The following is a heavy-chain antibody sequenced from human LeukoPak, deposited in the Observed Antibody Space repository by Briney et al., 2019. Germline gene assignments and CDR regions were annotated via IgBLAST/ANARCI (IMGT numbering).Heavy chain of an antibody. V-gene: IGHV2-5*01. CDR1: GFSLSTSGVG. CDR2: IYWNDDK. D-gene: IGHD3-22*01. CDR3: AHRLRRTSVVVFDY. J-gene: IGHJ4*02. Sequence: SGPTLVKPTQTLTLTCTFSGFSLSTSGVGVGWIXXXPGKALEWLALIYWNDDKRYSPSLKSRLTITKDTSKNQVVLTMTNMDPVDTATYYCAHRLRRTSVVVFDYWGQGTLVAVSS.